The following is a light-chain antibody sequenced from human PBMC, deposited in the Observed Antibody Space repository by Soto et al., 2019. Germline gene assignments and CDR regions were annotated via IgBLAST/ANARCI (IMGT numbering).Light chain of an antibody. J-gene: IGLJ1*01. CDR1: SSNIGSNY. Sequence: QSVLTQPPSASGTPGQRVTISCSRSSSNIGSNYVYWYQQHPGTAPKLLIYRNNYRPSGVPDRFSGSKSGASASLAISGLRSEDEADYYCAAWDDSLSGCVFGTGTKLTVL. CDR3: AAWDDSLSGCV. CDR2: RNN. V-gene: IGLV1-47*01.